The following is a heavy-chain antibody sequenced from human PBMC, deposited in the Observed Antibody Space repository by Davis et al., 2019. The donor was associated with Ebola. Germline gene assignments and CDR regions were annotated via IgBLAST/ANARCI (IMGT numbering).Heavy chain of an antibody. CDR2: ISYDGSNK. CDR1: GFTFSSYA. Sequence: PGGSLRLSCAASGFTFSSYAMHWVRQAPGKGLEWVAVISYDGSNKYYADSVKGRFTISRDNAKNSLYLQMNSLRAEETAVYYCARGGHLWYSFDPWGQGTLVTVSS. J-gene: IGHJ5*02. V-gene: IGHV3-30-3*01. CDR3: ARGGHLWYSFDP. D-gene: IGHD3-10*01.